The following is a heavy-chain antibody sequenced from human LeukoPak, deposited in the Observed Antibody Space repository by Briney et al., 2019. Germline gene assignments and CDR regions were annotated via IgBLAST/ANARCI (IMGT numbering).Heavy chain of an antibody. CDR2: ISGSGGST. V-gene: IGHV3-23*01. CDR3: AKIARSPGIAVAGTENLFDY. J-gene: IGHJ4*02. Sequence: GGSLRLSCAASGFTFSSYAMSWVRQAPGKGLEWVSAISGSGGSTYYADSVKGRFTISRDNSKNTLYLQMNSLRAEDTAVYYCAKIARSPGIAVAGTENLFDYWGQGTLVTVSS. CDR1: GFTFSSYA. D-gene: IGHD6-19*01.